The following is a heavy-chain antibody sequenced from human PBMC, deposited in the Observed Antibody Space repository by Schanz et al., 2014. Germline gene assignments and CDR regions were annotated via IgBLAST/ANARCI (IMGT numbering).Heavy chain of an antibody. CDR2: ISDDGSRR. CDR3: VKDLQRELLRDDHYYGMDV. CDR1: GFIFSYYT. J-gene: IGHJ6*02. V-gene: IGHV3-30*04. Sequence: VQLVESGGGLVQPGESLRLSCAASGFIFSYYTIHWVRQAPGKGLEWVAVISDDGSRRHYADFVTGRFTISRDNSKDTVYLQMNSLRAEDTAVYYCVKDLQRELLRDDHYYGMDVWGQGTTVTVSS. D-gene: IGHD1-26*01.